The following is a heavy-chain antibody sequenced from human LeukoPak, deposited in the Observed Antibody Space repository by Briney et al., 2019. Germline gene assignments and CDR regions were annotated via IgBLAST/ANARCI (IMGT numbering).Heavy chain of an antibody. D-gene: IGHD6-19*01. CDR3: TTGNWYSSGWYDDGIDY. V-gene: IGHV3-15*01. Sequence: GGSLRLSCAASGFTFSNAWMSWVRQAPGKGLEWVGRIKSKTDGGTTDYAAPVKGRFTISRDDSKNTLYLQMNSLKTEDTAVYYCTTGNWYSSGWYDDGIDYWGQGTLVTVSS. CDR2: IKSKTDGGTT. CDR1: GFTFSNAW. J-gene: IGHJ4*02.